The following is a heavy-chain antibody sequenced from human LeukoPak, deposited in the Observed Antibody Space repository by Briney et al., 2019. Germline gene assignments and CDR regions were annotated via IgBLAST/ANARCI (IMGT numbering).Heavy chain of an antibody. V-gene: IGHV4-31*03. CDR3: ARDLGLGYCTNGVCSAPVGWFDP. CDR1: GGSISSGGYY. Sequence: PSETLSLTCTVSGGSISSGGYYWSWIRQHPGKGLEWIGYIYYSGSTYYNPSLKSRVTISVDTSKNQFSLKLSSVTAADTAVYYCARDLGLGYCTNGVCSAPVGWFDPWGQGTLVTVSS. J-gene: IGHJ5*02. D-gene: IGHD2-8*01. CDR2: IYYSGST.